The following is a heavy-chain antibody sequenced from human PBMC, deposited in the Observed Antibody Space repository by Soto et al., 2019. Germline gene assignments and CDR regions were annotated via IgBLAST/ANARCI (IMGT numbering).Heavy chain of an antibody. CDR2: INHSGST. CDR1: GGSFSGYY. D-gene: IGHD2-21*02. V-gene: IGHV4-34*01. J-gene: IGHJ6*02. Sequence: QVQLQQWGAGLLKPSETLSLTCAVYGGSFSGYYWSWIRQPPGKGLEWIGEINHSGSTNYNPSLKSRVTISVVTSKNQFSLKLSSVTAADTAVYYCARDIVVVTGHYYYYGMDVWGQGTMVTVSS. CDR3: ARDIVVVTGHYYYYGMDV.